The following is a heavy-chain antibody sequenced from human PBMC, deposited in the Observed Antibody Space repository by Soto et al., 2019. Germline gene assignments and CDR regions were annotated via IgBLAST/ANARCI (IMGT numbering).Heavy chain of an antibody. V-gene: IGHV1-46*01. J-gene: IGHJ6*02. CDR3: AGRDFGEYQLLSHYYGMDV. CDR2: INPSGGST. CDR1: GYTFTSYY. Sequence: ASVKVSCKASGYTFTSYYMHWVRQAPGQGLEWMGIINPSGGSTSYAQKFQGRVTMTRDTSTSTVYMELSSLRSEDTAVYYCAGRDFGEYQLLSHYYGMDVWGQGTTVTVSS. D-gene: IGHD2-2*01.